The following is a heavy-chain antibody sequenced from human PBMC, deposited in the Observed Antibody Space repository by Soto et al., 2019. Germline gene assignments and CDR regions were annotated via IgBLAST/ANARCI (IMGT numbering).Heavy chain of an antibody. Sequence: PSETLSLTCTVSGGSISSYYWSWIRQPPGKGLEWIGYIYYSGSTNYNPSLKSRVTISVDTSKSQFSLKLSSVTAADTAVYYCARHINLGDGSYYYYGMDVWGQGTTVTVSS. CDR3: ARHINLGDGSYYYYGMDV. D-gene: IGHD3-16*01. CDR1: GGSISSYY. J-gene: IGHJ6*02. CDR2: IYYSGST. V-gene: IGHV4-59*08.